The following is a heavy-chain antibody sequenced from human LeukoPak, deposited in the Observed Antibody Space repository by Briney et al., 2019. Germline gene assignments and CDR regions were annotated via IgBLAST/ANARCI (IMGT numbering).Heavy chain of an antibody. CDR1: GGSFSGYY. CDR3: ARGGIVVVPAATRWFDP. Sequence: SETLSLTCAVYGGSFSGYYWSWIRQPPGEGLEWIGEINHSGSTNYNPSLKSRVTISVDTSKNQFSLKLSSVTAADTAVDYCARGGIVVVPAATRWFDPWGQGTLVTVSS. D-gene: IGHD2-2*01. J-gene: IGHJ5*02. CDR2: INHSGST. V-gene: IGHV4-34*01.